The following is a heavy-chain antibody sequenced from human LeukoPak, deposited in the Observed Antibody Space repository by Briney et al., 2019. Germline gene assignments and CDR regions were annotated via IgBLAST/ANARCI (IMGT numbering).Heavy chain of an antibody. CDR1: GVPFSNYY. CDR2: INHSGYT. V-gene: IGHV4-34*01. J-gene: IGHJ4*02. D-gene: IGHD6-19*01. CDR3: TRAVAGHPD. Sequence: SETLSLTCAVSGVPFSNYYWSWVRQSPRQGLEWIGEINHSGYTNSNPSRKSRVTMSIDTSKNQFSLMLTSATAADTGVYYCTRAVAGHPDWGQGTPVTVSS.